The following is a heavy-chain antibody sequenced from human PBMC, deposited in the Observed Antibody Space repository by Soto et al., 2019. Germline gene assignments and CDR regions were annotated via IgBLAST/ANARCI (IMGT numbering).Heavy chain of an antibody. V-gene: IGHV4-59*01. CDR3: VRDLNGSGDY. J-gene: IGHJ4*02. CDR2: IFHSLGA. D-gene: IGHD3-10*01. Sequence: SCGSTTSDYWSWIRQPPGKGLEWLGYIFHSLGAKYNPSLGSRGTISLDTSKNQLSLSLRSVTAADTAIYFCVRDLNGSGDYWGQGTLATVSS. CDR1: CGSTTSDY.